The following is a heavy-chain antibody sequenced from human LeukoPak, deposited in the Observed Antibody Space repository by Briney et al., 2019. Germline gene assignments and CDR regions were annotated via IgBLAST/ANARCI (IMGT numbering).Heavy chain of an antibody. CDR2: INPSGGST. Sequence: GPVKVSCKASGYTFTSYYMHWVRQAPGQVLEWMGIINPSGGSTSYAQKFQGRVTMTRDTSTSTVYMELSSLRSEDTAVYYCARGELLWFGETRGAFDIWGQGTMVTVSS. D-gene: IGHD3-10*01. CDR3: ARGELLWFGETRGAFDI. CDR1: GYTFTSYY. V-gene: IGHV1-46*01. J-gene: IGHJ3*02.